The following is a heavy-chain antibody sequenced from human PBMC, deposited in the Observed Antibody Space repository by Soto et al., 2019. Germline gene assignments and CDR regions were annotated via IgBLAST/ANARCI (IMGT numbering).Heavy chain of an antibody. V-gene: IGHV3-53*02. CDR1: GLTVSDNS. Sequence: EVQLVETGGGLIQPGGSLRLSCAASGLTVSDNSMNWVRQAQGKGLEWVSVIYSGGSTYYTDSVKGRFTISRDNSKNTLYLQMNSLRAEDTAVYYCARGYPTGGNGLDVWGQGTTVTVSS. CDR2: IYSGGST. CDR3: ARGYPTGGNGLDV. J-gene: IGHJ6*02. D-gene: IGHD2-15*01.